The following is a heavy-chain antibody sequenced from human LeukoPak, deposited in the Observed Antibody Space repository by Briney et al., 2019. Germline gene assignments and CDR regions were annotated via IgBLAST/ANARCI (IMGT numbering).Heavy chain of an antibody. CDR2: ISGSGGTT. V-gene: IGHV3-23*01. D-gene: IGHD1/OR15-1a*01. J-gene: IGHJ2*01. CDR1: GFNFSSHG. Sequence: GGSLRLSCAASGFNFSSHGISWVRQAPGKGLEWASRISGSGGTTFYADSVKGRFTISRDNSKNTLYLQMNSLRAEDTAVYYCARTNGYYDLWGRGTLVTVSS. CDR3: ARTNGYYDL.